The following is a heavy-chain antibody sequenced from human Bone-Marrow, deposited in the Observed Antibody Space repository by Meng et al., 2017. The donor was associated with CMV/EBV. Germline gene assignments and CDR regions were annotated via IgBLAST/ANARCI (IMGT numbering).Heavy chain of an antibody. Sequence: GGSLRLSCAASGFSFGDYYMNWIRQAPGKGPEWVSFISRSGSTTYYADSVKGRFTISRDNAKNMMFLQMNSLRPEDTAVYYCARRNNDYYAIDVWGQGTTVTVSS. CDR2: ISRSGSTT. D-gene: IGHD2-8*01. CDR1: GFSFGDYY. J-gene: IGHJ6*02. V-gene: IGHV3-11*04. CDR3: ARRNNDYYAIDV.